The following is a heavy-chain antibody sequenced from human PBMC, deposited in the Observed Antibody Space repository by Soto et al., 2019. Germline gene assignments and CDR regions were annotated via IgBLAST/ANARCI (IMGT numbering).Heavy chain of an antibody. CDR3: ARGGVGRYCSSTSCYTWVFDY. J-gene: IGHJ4*02. D-gene: IGHD2-2*02. CDR2: INSDGSST. CDR1: GFTFSSYW. Sequence: EVQLVESGGGLVQPGGSLRLSCAASGFTFSSYWMHWVRQAPGKGLVWVSRINSDGSSTSYADSVKGRFTISRDNAKNTLCLQMNSLRAEDTAVYYCARGGVGRYCSSTSCYTWVFDYWGQGTLVTVSS. V-gene: IGHV3-74*01.